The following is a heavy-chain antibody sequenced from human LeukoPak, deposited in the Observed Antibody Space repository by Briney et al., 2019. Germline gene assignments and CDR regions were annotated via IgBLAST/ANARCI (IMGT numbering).Heavy chain of an antibody. J-gene: IGHJ6*02. CDR2: ISSSASTI. CDR3: ARDPTYYYGSGTYSHYYGMDV. Sequence: PGGSLRLSYAASGFIFSSYEMNWVRQAPGKGLEWVSYISSSASTIHYADSVKGRFTVSRDNAKNSLYLQMNSLRAEDTAVYYCARDPTYYYGSGTYSHYYGMDVWGQGTTVPVSS. V-gene: IGHV3-48*03. D-gene: IGHD3-10*01. CDR1: GFIFSSYE.